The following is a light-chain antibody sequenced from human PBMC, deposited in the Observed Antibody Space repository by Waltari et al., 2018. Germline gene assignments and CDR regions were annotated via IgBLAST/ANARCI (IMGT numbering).Light chain of an antibody. V-gene: IGLV1-44*01. CDR1: NSTTEPNT. J-gene: IGLJ3*02. CDR2: SYN. Sequence: QSLLTQPPSASGTPGQGVTISCPALNSTTEPNTCTWYRQLPGAAPKPLTYSYNQRPTGVPDRFSGSKSGTSASLAISGLQSDDDGDYYCAAWDFRLNVWVFGGGTKLTVL. CDR3: AAWDFRLNVWV.